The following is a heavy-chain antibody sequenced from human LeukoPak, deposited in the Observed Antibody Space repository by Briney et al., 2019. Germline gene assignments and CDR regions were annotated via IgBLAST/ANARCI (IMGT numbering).Heavy chain of an antibody. V-gene: IGHV1-18*01. Sequence: GASVKVSCKASGYTFTSYGISWVRQAPGQGLEWMGWIGAYNGNTNYAQKLQGRVTMTTDTSTSTAYMELRSLRSDDTAVYYCARALRYCSSTSCYRHMDVWGKGTTVTVSS. J-gene: IGHJ6*03. D-gene: IGHD2-2*01. CDR2: IGAYNGNT. CDR3: ARALRYCSSTSCYRHMDV. CDR1: GYTFTSYG.